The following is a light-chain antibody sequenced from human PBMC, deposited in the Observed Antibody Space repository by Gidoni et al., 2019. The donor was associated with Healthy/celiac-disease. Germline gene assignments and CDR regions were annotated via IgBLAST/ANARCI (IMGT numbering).Light chain of an antibody. CDR3: QQSYSTPRT. CDR1: QSISSY. CDR2: AAS. J-gene: IGKJ1*01. V-gene: IGKV1-39*01. Sequence: DIQMTQSPSSLSASVGDRVTITCRASQSISSYLNWYQQKPAKAPKLLIYAASSLQSGVPSRFSVSGSGTDFTLTISSLQPEDFATYYCQQSYSTPRTFXXXTKVEIK.